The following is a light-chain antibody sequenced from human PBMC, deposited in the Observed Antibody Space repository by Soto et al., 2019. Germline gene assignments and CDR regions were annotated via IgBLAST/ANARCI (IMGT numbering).Light chain of an antibody. Sequence: QSVLTQPPSVSGAPGQTVTISCTGSSSNIGAGFDVHWYQQLPGTAPKVFIYGNSNRPSGVPDRFSGSKSGTSASLAITGLQAEDEADYYCQSYDTSLRDWVFGGGTQLT. CDR2: GNS. CDR3: QSYDTSLRDWV. J-gene: IGLJ3*02. V-gene: IGLV1-40*01. CDR1: SSNIGAGFD.